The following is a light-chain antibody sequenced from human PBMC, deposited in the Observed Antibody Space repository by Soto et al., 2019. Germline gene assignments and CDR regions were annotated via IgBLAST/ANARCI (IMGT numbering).Light chain of an antibody. V-gene: IGKV1-5*01. CDR1: QSISTW. CDR2: DAS. J-gene: IGKJ1*01. CDR3: QQYTTYRT. Sequence: IKMSQSPSTLSASVGDRVTITCRASQSISTWMAWYQQKPGKAPNLLIYDASTLESGVPSRFSGSGSGTEFTLTISSLQPEDSATYYCQQYTTYRTFGQGTKVDIK.